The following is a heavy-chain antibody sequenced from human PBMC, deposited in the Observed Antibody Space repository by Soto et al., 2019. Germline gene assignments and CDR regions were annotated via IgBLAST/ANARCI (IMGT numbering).Heavy chain of an antibody. CDR3: ARDRNSNPYYLYYYMDV. J-gene: IGHJ6*03. V-gene: IGHV3-33*01. CDR2: IWYDGSNK. Sequence: QVQLVESGGGVVQPGRSLRLSCAASGFTFSSYGMHWVRQAPGKGLEWVAVIWYDGSNKYYADSVRGRFTISRDNSKNTLYVQMNSLRAEDTAVYYCARDRNSNPYYLYYYMDVWGKGTTVTVSS. D-gene: IGHD4-4*01. CDR1: GFTFSSYG.